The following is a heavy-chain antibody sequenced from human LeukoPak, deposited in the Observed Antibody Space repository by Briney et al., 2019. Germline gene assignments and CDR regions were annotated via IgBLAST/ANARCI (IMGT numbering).Heavy chain of an antibody. J-gene: IGHJ3*01. CDR1: GFTFSSYA. CDR3: ARPSYCGGDCYYAFDF. Sequence: GGSLRLSCAASGFTFSSYAMSWVRQAPGKGLEWVSAISHSGSSTYYADSVKGRFTISRDNAKNSLYLQVNSLRGEDTAVYYCARPSYCGGDCYYAFDFWGQGTMVTVSS. D-gene: IGHD2-21*02. V-gene: IGHV3-23*01. CDR2: ISHSGSST.